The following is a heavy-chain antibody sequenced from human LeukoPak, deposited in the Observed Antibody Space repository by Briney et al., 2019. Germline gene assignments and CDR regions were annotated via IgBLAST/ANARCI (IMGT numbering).Heavy chain of an antibody. CDR1: GFRFSSYA. Sequence: GGSLRLSCAASGFRFSSYAMIWVRQAPGKGLEWVSSISKNADGIYYAASVKGRFTISRDNSKNTLYLQMNSLRAEDTAVYYCAKRIRIGLLLRSIGYYFDYWGQGTLVTVSS. CDR3: AKRIRIGLLLRSIGYYFDY. J-gene: IGHJ4*02. D-gene: IGHD3-22*01. CDR2: ISKNADGI. V-gene: IGHV3-23*01.